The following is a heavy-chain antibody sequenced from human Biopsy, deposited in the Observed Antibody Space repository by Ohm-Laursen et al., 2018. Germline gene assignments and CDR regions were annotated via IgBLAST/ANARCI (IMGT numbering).Heavy chain of an antibody. CDR1: EYTLTELP. Sequence: GASVKVSCNVSEYTLTELPIHWVRQAPGKGLEWMGGFDPEHGETLYAQKFQGRVTMTEDTSTDTAYMELSSLRSEDTAVYYCCCRSTFGVVIRSNKYYYYGMDVWGQGTTVTVSS. D-gene: IGHD3-3*01. CDR3: CCRSTFGVVIRSNKYYYYGMDV. V-gene: IGHV1-24*01. CDR2: FDPEHGET. J-gene: IGHJ6*02.